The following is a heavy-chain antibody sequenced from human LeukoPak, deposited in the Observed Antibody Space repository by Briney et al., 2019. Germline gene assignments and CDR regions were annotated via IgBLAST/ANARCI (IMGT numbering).Heavy chain of an antibody. Sequence: GESLRLSCAASGFAFSNYWMHWVRQAPGEGLVWVSHISSDGSTTNYADSVKGRFTISRDNAKSTLYLQMNSLRAEDTALYYCARLLDFDFWGQGTLVTVSS. CDR2: ISSDGSTT. V-gene: IGHV3-74*01. CDR3: ARLLDFDF. CDR1: GFAFSNYW. J-gene: IGHJ4*02.